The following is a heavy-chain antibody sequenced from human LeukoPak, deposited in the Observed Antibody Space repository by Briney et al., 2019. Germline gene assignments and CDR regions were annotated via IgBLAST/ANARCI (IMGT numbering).Heavy chain of an antibody. D-gene: IGHD3-16*01. CDR3: ARELRLGFFDI. V-gene: IGHV4-59*01. Sequence: SETLSLACSVSGGSISTYCWSWIRQSPGKGLEWIGYKYYSGSSTYNPSLKSRVTISGDRSKNQFSLKVYSVTAADTAVYYCARELRLGFFDIWGPGTVVTVSS. CDR1: GGSISTYC. CDR2: KYYSGSS. J-gene: IGHJ4*02.